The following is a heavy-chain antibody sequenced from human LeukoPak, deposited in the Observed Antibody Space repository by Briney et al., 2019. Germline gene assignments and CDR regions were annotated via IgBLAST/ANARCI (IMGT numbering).Heavy chain of an antibody. Sequence: QPGGSLRLSCAASGFTFSSYGMSWVRQAPRKGLEWVSAISGSGGSTYYADSVKGRFTISRDNSKNTLYLQMNSLRAEDTAVYYCAKGLLYCGGDCYSDYYYMDVWGKGTTVTISS. J-gene: IGHJ6*03. D-gene: IGHD2-21*02. CDR1: GFTFSSYG. V-gene: IGHV3-23*01. CDR3: AKGLLYCGGDCYSDYYYMDV. CDR2: ISGSGGST.